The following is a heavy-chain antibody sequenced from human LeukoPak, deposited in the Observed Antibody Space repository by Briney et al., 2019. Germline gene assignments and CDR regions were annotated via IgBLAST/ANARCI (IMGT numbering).Heavy chain of an antibody. CDR3: ARAMGYSSGWSGAFDV. J-gene: IGHJ3*01. D-gene: IGHD6-19*01. CDR1: GYTFTDYY. V-gene: IGHV1-69*04. Sequence: SVKVSCKASGYTFTDYYVHWVRQAPGQGLEWMGRIIPILGIANYAQKFQGRVTITADKSTSTAYMELSSLRSEDTAVYYCARAMGYSSGWSGAFDVWGQGTMVTVSS. CDR2: IIPILGIA.